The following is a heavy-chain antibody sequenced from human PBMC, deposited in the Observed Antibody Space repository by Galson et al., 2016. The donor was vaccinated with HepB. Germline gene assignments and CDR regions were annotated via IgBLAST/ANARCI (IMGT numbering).Heavy chain of an antibody. V-gene: IGHV3-30-3*01. Sequence: SLRLSCAASGFTFSSSAMHWVRQAPGKGLEWVAVLSFEGRPPFSAASVKGRFPISSDNSKNTLYLQMNSLRAEDTAVYYCARDDDYVWGTYRYTRTVPQYYFDYWGQGTLVTVSS. D-gene: IGHD3-16*02. CDR1: GFTFSSSA. CDR3: ARDDDYVWGTYRYTRTVPQYYFDY. CDR2: LSFEGRPP. J-gene: IGHJ4*02.